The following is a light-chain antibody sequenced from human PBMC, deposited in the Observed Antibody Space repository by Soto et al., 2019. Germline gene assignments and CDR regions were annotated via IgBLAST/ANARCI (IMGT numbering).Light chain of an antibody. J-gene: IGKJ2*01. CDR2: AAS. V-gene: IGKV1D-12*01. Sequence: DIQMTQSPSSVSASVGDRVTITCRASQGIGSWLAWYQQKPGKVPKLLIYAASSLQGAVPSRFSGRGSGTDFTLTISSLQPEDFATYYCQQADSFPYTFGQGTKLEIK. CDR1: QGIGSW. CDR3: QQADSFPYT.